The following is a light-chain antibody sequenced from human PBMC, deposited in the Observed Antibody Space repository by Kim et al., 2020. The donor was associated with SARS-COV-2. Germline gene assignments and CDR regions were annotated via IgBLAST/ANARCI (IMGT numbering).Light chain of an antibody. CDR3: HHYGSAPQT. V-gene: IGKV3-20*01. CDR1: QSVVIIS. Sequence: SAAESATLSVRASQSVVIISLAWHQQKPGQAPRLLIYGASRRATGIPDRFSGSGSGTDFTLTISRLEPEDSAVYYCHHYGSAPQTFGQGTKVEIK. CDR2: GAS. J-gene: IGKJ1*01.